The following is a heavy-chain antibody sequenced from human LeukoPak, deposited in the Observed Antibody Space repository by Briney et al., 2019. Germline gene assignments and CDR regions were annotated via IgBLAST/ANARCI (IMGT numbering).Heavy chain of an antibody. Sequence: GASVKVSCKASGYTFTSYGISWVRQAPGQGLEWMGWISACNGNTNYAQKLQGRVTMTTDTSTSTAYMELRSLRSDDTAVYYCARDPVRGYGSGSYYNNYWGQGTLVTVSS. J-gene: IGHJ4*02. V-gene: IGHV1-18*01. CDR2: ISACNGNT. D-gene: IGHD3-10*01. CDR1: GYTFTSYG. CDR3: ARDPVRGYGSGSYYNNY.